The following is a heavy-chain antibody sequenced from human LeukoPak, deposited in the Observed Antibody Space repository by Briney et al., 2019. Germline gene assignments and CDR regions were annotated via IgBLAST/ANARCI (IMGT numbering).Heavy chain of an antibody. J-gene: IGHJ6*03. CDR2: IIPILGIA. CDR1: GGTFSSYA. V-gene: IGHV1-69*04. Sequence: GASVTVSCKASGGTFSSYAISWVRQAPGQGLEWMGRIIPILGIANYAQKFQGRVTITADKSTSTAYMELSRLRSYDTAVYYCARAGARYYYYYMDVWGKGTTVTVSS. CDR3: ARAGARYYYYYMDV. D-gene: IGHD1-26*01.